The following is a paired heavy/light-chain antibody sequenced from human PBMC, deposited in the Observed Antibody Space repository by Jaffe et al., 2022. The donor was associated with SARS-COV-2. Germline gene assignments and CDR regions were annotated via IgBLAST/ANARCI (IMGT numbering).Heavy chain of an antibody. J-gene: IGHJ4*02. D-gene: IGHD3-3*01. CDR2: IFHSGST. CDR3: AMLSYDFWSGYYN. V-gene: IGHV4-4*02. Sequence: QVQLQESGPGLVKPSGTLSLTCAVSGGSISSRHWWSWVRQAPGKGLEWIGEIFHSGSTYYNPSLESRVTISVDKSKNQFSLKLSSLTAADTAVFYCAMLSYDFWSGYYNWGQGTLVIVSS. CDR1: GGSISSRHW.
Light chain of an antibody. CDR1: QSITTF. Sequence: DIQVTQSPSSLSASVGDKVTITCRASQSITTFLNWYQQKPGKAPKLLIYSASSLQSGVPSRFSGSGSGTDFTLTISSLQPEDFATYYCQQGYSIPRTFGQGTNLEIK. CDR2: SAS. CDR3: QQGYSIPRT. J-gene: IGKJ2*02. V-gene: IGKV1-39*01.